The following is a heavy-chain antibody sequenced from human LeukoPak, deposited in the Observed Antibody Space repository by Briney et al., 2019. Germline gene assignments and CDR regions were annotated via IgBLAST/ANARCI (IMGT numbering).Heavy chain of an antibody. J-gene: IGHJ4*02. D-gene: IGHD6-6*01. V-gene: IGHV3-53*01. CDR3: ARENAKQLGIDY. Sequence: GGSLRLSCAASGFTVSSNYMSWVRQTPGKGLEWVSVIYSGGSTYYADSVKGRFTISRDNSKNTLYLQMNSLRAEDTAVYYCARENAKQLGIDYWGQGTLVTVSS. CDR2: IYSGGST. CDR1: GFTVSSNY.